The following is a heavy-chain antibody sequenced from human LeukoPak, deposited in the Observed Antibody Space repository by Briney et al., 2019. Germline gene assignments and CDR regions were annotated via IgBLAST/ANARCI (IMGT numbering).Heavy chain of an antibody. CDR2: INPNSGGT. V-gene: IGHV1-2*02. J-gene: IGHJ4*02. CDR3: ARDYYYDNSAYYKAFDY. D-gene: IGHD3-22*01. CDR1: GYTFTGYY. Sequence: ASVKVSCKASGYTFTGYYMHWVRQAPGQGLEWMGWINPNSGGTNYAQKFQGRVTMTRDTSTFTVYMELSSLRSEDTAVYYCARDYYYDNSAYYKAFDYWGQGTLVTVSS.